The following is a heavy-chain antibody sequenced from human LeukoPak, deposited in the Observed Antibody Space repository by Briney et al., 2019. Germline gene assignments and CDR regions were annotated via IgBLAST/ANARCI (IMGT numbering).Heavy chain of an antibody. J-gene: IGHJ4*02. Sequence: GGSLRLSCAASGFTFSNYWMHWVRQAAGKGLVWVSRINGDGSGRNYADSVKGRFTISRDNAKNTVYLQMNSLRVEDTAVYFCASASSDRIGAGGDFWGQGTLVAVCS. V-gene: IGHV3-74*01. D-gene: IGHD6-13*01. CDR1: GFTFSNYW. CDR3: ASASSDRIGAGGDF. CDR2: INGDGSGR.